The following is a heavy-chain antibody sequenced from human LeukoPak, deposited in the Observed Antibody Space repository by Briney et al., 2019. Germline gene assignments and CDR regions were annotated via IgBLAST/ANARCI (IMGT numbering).Heavy chain of an antibody. Sequence: AGGSLRLSCAASGFTFSSYWMSWVRQAPGKGLEWVANIKQDGSEKYYVDSVKGRFTISRDNAKNSLCLQMNSLRAEDTAVYYCARGKKTYYYGSGSSNWFDPWGQGTLVTVSS. CDR3: ARGKKTYYYGSGSSNWFDP. CDR1: GFTFSSYW. J-gene: IGHJ5*02. D-gene: IGHD3-10*01. CDR2: IKQDGSEK. V-gene: IGHV3-7*01.